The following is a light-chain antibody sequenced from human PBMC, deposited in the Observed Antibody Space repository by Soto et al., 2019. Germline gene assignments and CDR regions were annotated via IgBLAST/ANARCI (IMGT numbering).Light chain of an antibody. Sequence: EIVMTQSPATQSVSPGERATVSCRASQSVSSNLAWYQQKPGQAPRLLIYGASTRATGIPARFSGSGSGTEFTLTISSLQSEDFAVYHCQQYNNWPFTFGGGTKVEIK. V-gene: IGKV3-15*01. J-gene: IGKJ4*01. CDR1: QSVSSN. CDR3: QQYNNWPFT. CDR2: GAS.